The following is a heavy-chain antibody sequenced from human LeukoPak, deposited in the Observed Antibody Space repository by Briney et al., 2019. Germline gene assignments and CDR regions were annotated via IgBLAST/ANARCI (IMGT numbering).Heavy chain of an antibody. CDR2: IGTSGSTK. D-gene: IGHD3-10*01. V-gene: IGHV3-48*03. J-gene: IGHJ4*02. CDR1: GFTFSSYE. Sequence: GGSLRLSCAASGFTFSSYEMNWVRQAPGKGLEWVSYIGTSGSTKYYADSVKGRFTISRDNAKNSLYLQMNSLRAEDTAVYYCARQYYYYFDYWGQGALVTVSS. CDR3: ARQYYYYFDY.